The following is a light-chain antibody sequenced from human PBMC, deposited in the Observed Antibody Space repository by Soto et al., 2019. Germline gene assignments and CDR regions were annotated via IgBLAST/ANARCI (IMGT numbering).Light chain of an antibody. Sequence: DIVMTQSPLSLPVTPGEPASISCRSSQSLLHSNGYTYLDWYLQKPGQSPRLLIYLGSNRASGVPDRSSGSGSGTDFTLKISRVEAEDVGLYYCMHALEVPVTFGQGTRLEIK. CDR2: LGS. CDR1: QSLLHSNGYTY. J-gene: IGKJ5*01. V-gene: IGKV2-28*01. CDR3: MHALEVPVT.